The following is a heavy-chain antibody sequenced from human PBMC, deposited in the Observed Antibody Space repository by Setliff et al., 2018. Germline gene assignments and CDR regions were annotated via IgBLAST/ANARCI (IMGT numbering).Heavy chain of an antibody. V-gene: IGHV3-30*04. J-gene: IGHJ4*02. CDR1: GFSFSTYA. D-gene: IGHD6-13*01. CDR3: TKGGSWSDYAGLES. Sequence: GGSLRLSCVVSGFSFSTYAMHWIRQTPDKGLEWVAVISHDGDRKYYADSVKGRFTASRDNSRNTLYLQMNSLRSEDTAVYYCTKGGSWSDYAGLESWGQGTPVTVSS. CDR2: ISHDGDRK.